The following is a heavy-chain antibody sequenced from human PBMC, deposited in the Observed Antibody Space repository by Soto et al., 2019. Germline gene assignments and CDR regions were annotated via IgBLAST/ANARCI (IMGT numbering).Heavy chain of an antibody. CDR2: IIPIFGTA. J-gene: IGHJ6*02. Sequence: VSCKASGGTFSSYAISWVRQAPGQGLEWMGGIIPIFGTANYAQKFQGRVTITADKSTSTAYMELSSLRSEDTAVYYCARALYYGSGSYYYYYYDMDVWGQGTTVTVSS. CDR3: ARALYYGSGSYYYYYYDMDV. V-gene: IGHV1-69*06. D-gene: IGHD3-10*01. CDR1: GGTFSSYA.